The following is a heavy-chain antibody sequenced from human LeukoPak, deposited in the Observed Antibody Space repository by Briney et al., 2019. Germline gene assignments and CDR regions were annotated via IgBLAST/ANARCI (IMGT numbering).Heavy chain of an antibody. J-gene: IGHJ6*02. CDR1: GDSISSGGYW. CDR3: AGGHSSSSPYFCNGMDV. D-gene: IGHD6-6*01. Sequence: SETLSLTCTVAGDSISSGGYWWSWIRQDPVMGLEWIGYIYSSGSAYYNPSLKSRVNISLDTSKNQFSLKLSSVTAADTAVYYCAGGHSSSSPYFCNGMDVWGQGTTVTVSS. V-gene: IGHV4-31*03. CDR2: IYSSGSA.